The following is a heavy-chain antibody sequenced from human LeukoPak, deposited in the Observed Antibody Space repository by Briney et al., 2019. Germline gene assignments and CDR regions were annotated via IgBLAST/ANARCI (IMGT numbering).Heavy chain of an antibody. CDR2: IYYSGST. Sequence: SETLSLTCTVSGGSISSYYWSWIRQPPGKGLEWIGYIYYSGSTNYNPSLKSRVTISLDTSKNQFSLKLSSVTAADTAVYYCASLAGEMGFDYWGQGTLVTVSS. CDR3: ASLAGEMGFDY. V-gene: IGHV4-59*01. J-gene: IGHJ4*02. CDR1: GGSISSYY. D-gene: IGHD5-24*01.